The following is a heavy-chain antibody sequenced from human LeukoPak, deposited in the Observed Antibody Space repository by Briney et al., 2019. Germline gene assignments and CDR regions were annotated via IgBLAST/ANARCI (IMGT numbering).Heavy chain of an antibody. Sequence: GGSLRLSCAASGFTFSTNWMHWVRQAPGKGLVWVSRINSDGRTTTYADSVKGRFTISRDNAKNTLFLQMNSLTADDTAVYYCVRWLNGNSDSWGQGALVTVSS. CDR2: INSDGRTT. D-gene: IGHD2-8*01. V-gene: IGHV3-74*01. J-gene: IGHJ4*02. CDR3: VRWLNGNSDS. CDR1: GFTFSTNW.